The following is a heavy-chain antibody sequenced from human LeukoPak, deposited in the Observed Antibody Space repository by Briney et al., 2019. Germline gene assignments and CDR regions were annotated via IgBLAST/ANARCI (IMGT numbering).Heavy chain of an antibody. CDR1: GGSISSYY. V-gene: IGHV4-59*01. CDR3: ARGLHHWCFDL. Sequence: SSETLSLTCTVSGGSISSYYWTWIRQPPGKGLEWIGYIYYTGSTDYNPSLKSRVTMSLDTSKNQFSRKLSSVTAAGTAVYYCARGLHHWCFDLWGRGTLVTVSS. CDR2: IYYTGST. J-gene: IGHJ2*01. D-gene: IGHD4-11*01.